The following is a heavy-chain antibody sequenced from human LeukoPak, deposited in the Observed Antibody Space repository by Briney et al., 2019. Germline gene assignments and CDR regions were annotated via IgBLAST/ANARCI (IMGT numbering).Heavy chain of an antibody. CDR1: GGSISSYY. Sequence: PSETLSLTCTDSGGSISSYYWSWIRQPPGKGLEWIGYIYYSGSTNYNPSLKSRVTISVDTSKNQFSLKLSSVTAADTAVYYCARTPQVGQLWYPIYFDYWGQGTLVTVSS. CDR3: ARTPQVGQLWYPIYFDY. V-gene: IGHV4-59*08. CDR2: IYYSGST. J-gene: IGHJ4*02. D-gene: IGHD5-18*01.